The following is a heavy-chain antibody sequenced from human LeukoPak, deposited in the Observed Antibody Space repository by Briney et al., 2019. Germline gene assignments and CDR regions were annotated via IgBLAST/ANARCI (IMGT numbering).Heavy chain of an antibody. J-gene: IGHJ4*02. CDR1: GHTFNSYY. CDR2: INPSGGTT. CDR3: ARDTNYYPYDY. D-gene: IGHD3-10*01. Sequence: ATVKVSCNASGHTFNSYYMHWVRQAPGQGLEWMGIINPSGGTTSYAQKFQGRFTMTRDTSTSKVYMELSSLRSEDTAVYYCARDTNYYPYDYWGQGTLVTVSS. V-gene: IGHV1-46*02.